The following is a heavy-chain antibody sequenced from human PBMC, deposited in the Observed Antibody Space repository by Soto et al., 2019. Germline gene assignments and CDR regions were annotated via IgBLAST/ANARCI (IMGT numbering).Heavy chain of an antibody. Sequence: QVQLVESGRGVVQPGRSLRLSCAAAGLTFSSYGMHWVRQAPGKGLEWVAVISYDGSNKYYADSVKGRFTISRDNSKNTLYLQMNSLRAEDTAVYYCACGGTMTTDYWGQGTLVTVSS. D-gene: IGHD1-7*01. J-gene: IGHJ4*02. V-gene: IGHV3-30*03. CDR1: GLTFSSYG. CDR2: ISYDGSNK. CDR3: ACGGTMTTDY.